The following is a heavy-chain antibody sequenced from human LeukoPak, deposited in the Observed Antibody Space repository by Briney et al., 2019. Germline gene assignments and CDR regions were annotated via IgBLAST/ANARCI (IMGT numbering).Heavy chain of an antibody. V-gene: IGHV3-30*03. CDR3: ARRSSGGSWVFDY. D-gene: IGHD2-15*01. Sequence: GGSLRLSCAASGFNFSNHGMHWVRQAPGKGLEWVAVISYDGSNKYYADSVKGRFTISRDNSKNTLYLQMNSLRAEDTAVYYCARRSSGGSWVFDYWGQGTLVTVSS. CDR2: ISYDGSNK. CDR1: GFNFSNHG. J-gene: IGHJ4*02.